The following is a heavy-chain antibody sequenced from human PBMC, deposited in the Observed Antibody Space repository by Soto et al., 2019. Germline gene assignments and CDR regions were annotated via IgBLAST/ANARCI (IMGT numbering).Heavy chain of an antibody. CDR3: ARAGRAVAGRYL. CDR1: GGSFSGYY. Sequence: QVQLQQWGAGLLKPSETLSLTCAVYGGSFSGYYWSWIRQPPGKGLEWIGEINHSGSTNYNPSLKSRVTISVDTSKNQFSLKLSSVTAADTAVYYCARAGRAVAGRYLWGQGTLVTVSS. J-gene: IGHJ4*02. CDR2: INHSGST. D-gene: IGHD6-19*01. V-gene: IGHV4-34*01.